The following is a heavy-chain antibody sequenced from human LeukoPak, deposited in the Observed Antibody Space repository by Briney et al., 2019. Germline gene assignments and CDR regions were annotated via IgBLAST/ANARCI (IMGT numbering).Heavy chain of an antibody. Sequence: ASVKVSCKASGYTFTSYYMHWVRQAPGQGLEWMGIINPSGGSTSYAQKFQGRVTMTRDTSTSTVYEELSSLRSDDTAVYYCARGSAAPLYYYYMDVWGKGTTVTVSS. J-gene: IGHJ6*03. D-gene: IGHD2-2*01. V-gene: IGHV1-46*01. CDR1: GYTFTSYY. CDR3: ARGSAAPLYYYYMDV. CDR2: INPSGGST.